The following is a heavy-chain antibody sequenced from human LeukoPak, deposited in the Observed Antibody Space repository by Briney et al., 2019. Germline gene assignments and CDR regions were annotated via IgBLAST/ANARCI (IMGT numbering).Heavy chain of an antibody. CDR2: ISVSGHST. CDR3: AKIFGVVMLTEFDY. Sequence: HPGASLRLSCAASGFTFSTSAMGWVRQAPGKGLEWVSGISVSGHSTYYAESVKGRFTISRDNSKNTLYLQMNSLRAEDTAVYYCAKIFGVVMLTEFDYWGQGTVVTVSS. V-gene: IGHV3-23*01. D-gene: IGHD3-3*01. CDR1: GFTFSTSA. J-gene: IGHJ4*02.